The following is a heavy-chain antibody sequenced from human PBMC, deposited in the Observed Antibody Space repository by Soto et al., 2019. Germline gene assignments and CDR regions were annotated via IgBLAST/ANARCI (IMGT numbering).Heavy chain of an antibody. Sequence: PSETLSLTCTVSGAPINSDYWSWIRQSPGKGLEWIGYIYHIGSTDYNPSLKSRVTISIDKSKNQFSLNLRSVTAADTAVYFCARFTYKSGFNWFDPGGQGTQVTVSS. CDR2: IYHIGST. CDR3: ARFTYKSGFNWFDP. V-gene: IGHV4-59*01. J-gene: IGHJ5*02. CDR1: GAPINSDY. D-gene: IGHD5-12*01.